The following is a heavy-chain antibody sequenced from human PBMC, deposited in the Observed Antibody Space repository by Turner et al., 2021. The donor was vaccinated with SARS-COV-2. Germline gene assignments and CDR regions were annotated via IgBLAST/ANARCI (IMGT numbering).Heavy chain of an antibody. D-gene: IGHD2-2*01. Sequence: QVQLVQSGAEVKKPGASVKVSCKLSGYTLTELSMYWVRQAPGKGLGWMGGFDPEDGETIYAQKCQGRVTMTEDTSTDTAYMELSSLRSEDTAVYYCATGYQLRVNWFDPWGQGTLVTVSS. V-gene: IGHV1-24*01. CDR1: GYTLTELS. CDR2: FDPEDGET. CDR3: ATGYQLRVNWFDP. J-gene: IGHJ5*02.